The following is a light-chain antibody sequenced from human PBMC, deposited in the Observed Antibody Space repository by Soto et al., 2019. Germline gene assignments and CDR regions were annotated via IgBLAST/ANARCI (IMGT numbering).Light chain of an antibody. V-gene: IGKV3-20*01. CDR3: QQYGSSPRT. CDR2: VAS. J-gene: IGKJ1*01. CDR1: QSVSSSY. Sequence: EIVLAQSPGTLSLSPGERATLSCMASQSVSSSYLAWYQQKPGQAPRLLIYVASSRATGIPDRFSGSGSGTDFTLTISRLEPEDFAVYYCQQYGSSPRTFGQGTKVHIK.